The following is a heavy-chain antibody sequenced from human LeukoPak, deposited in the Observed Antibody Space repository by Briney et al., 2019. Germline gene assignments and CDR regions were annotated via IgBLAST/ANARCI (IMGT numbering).Heavy chain of an antibody. CDR1: GFTFSTYA. D-gene: IGHD3-10*01. CDR2: ISYDGGNT. Sequence: GRSLRPSCAASGFTFSTYAMHWVRQAPGKGLEWVAVISYDGGNTYYADFVKGRFTISRDNSKKTLYLQLNGLGAEDTGVYYCARDSTYYYDSGSSGPHYFDYWGQGTLVTVSS. CDR3: ARDSTYYYDSGSSGPHYFDY. V-gene: IGHV3-30*01. J-gene: IGHJ4*02.